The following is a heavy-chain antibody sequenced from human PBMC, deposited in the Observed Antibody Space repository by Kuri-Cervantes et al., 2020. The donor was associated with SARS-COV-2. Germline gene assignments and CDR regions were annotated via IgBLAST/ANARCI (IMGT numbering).Heavy chain of an antibody. V-gene: IGHV1-69*06. D-gene: IGHD3-10*01. CDR2: IIPVFLTA. J-gene: IGHJ4*02. Sequence: SVKVSCKASGYTFTSYGISWARQAPRQGLEWMGGIIPVFLTAEYAQKFPGGVTITVDKSTSTYYMELHNLRPEDTAVYFCAGTSHYGVLSHFDDWGQGTLVTDSS. CDR3: AGTSHYGVLSHFDD. CDR1: GYTFTSYG.